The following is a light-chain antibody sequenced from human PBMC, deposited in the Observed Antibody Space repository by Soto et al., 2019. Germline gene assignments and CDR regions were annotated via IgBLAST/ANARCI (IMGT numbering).Light chain of an antibody. J-gene: IGKJ2*01. V-gene: IGKV3-20*01. Sequence: EIVLTQSPGALSLSPGEGASLSCRASQRISNNCLAWYQQKPGQAPRLLIYGAFNRDAGIPDRCSGSGSGTDFPLTSSGLEADDFAVYYCHQQGTTPRIFGQGTMVEVK. CDR2: GAF. CDR1: QRISNNC. CDR3: HQQGTTPRI.